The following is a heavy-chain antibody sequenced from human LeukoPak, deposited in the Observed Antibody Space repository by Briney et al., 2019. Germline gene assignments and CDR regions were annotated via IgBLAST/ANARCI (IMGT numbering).Heavy chain of an antibody. J-gene: IGHJ4*02. CDR1: GFTFSSYS. CDR3: ARAEYEPQDIVVVPAAKLFDY. V-gene: IGHV3-21*01. Sequence: GGSLRLSCAASGFTFSSYSMNWVRQAPGKGLEWVSSISSSSSYIYYADSVKGRFTISRDNAKNSLYLQMNSLRAEDTAVCYCARAEYEPQDIVVVPAAKLFDYWGQGTLVTVSS. D-gene: IGHD2-2*01. CDR2: ISSSSSYI.